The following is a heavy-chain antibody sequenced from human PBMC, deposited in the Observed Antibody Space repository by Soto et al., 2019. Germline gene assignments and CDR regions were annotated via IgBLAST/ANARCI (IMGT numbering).Heavy chain of an antibody. CDR3: ARVAASPPPCSSTSCPYMDV. D-gene: IGHD2-2*01. J-gene: IGHJ6*03. CDR1: GGSVSSYY. CDR2: IYYSGST. V-gene: IGHV4-59*02. Sequence: SETLSLTCTVSGGSVSSYYWSWIRQPPGKGLEWIGYIYYSGSTNHNPSLKSRVTISVDTSKNQFSLKLSSVTAADTAVYYCARVAASPPPCSSTSCPYMDVWGKGTTVTVSS.